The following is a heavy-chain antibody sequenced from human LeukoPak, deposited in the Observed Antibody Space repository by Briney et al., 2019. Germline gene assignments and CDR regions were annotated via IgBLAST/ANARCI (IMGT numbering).Heavy chain of an antibody. CDR3: ARVGWGNFDY. CDR1: GFTFSSYA. CDR2: ISYDGSNK. D-gene: IGHD3-16*01. Sequence: GGSLRLSCAASGFTFSSYAMHWVRQAPGKGLEWVAVISYDGSNKYYADSVKGRFTISRDNAKNSLYLQMNSLSAEDTAVYYCARVGWGNFDYWGQGTLVTVSS. J-gene: IGHJ4*02. V-gene: IGHV3-30*07.